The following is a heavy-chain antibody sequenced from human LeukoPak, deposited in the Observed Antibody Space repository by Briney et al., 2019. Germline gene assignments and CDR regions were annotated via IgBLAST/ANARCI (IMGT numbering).Heavy chain of an antibody. Sequence: PSETLSLTCTVSGGSISSYYWSWIRQPAGKGLEWIGRIYTSGSTNYNPSLKSRVTMSVDTSKNQFSLKLSSVTAADTAVYYCARGGSCSRTSCYPRHYYYYGMDVWGQGTTVTVSS. D-gene: IGHD2-2*01. CDR2: IYTSGST. J-gene: IGHJ6*02. V-gene: IGHV4-4*07. CDR1: GGSISSYY. CDR3: ARGGSCSRTSCYPRHYYYYGMDV.